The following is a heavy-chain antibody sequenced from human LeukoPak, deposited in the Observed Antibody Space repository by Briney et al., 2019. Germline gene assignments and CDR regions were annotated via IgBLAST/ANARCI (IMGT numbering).Heavy chain of an antibody. CDR3: ARGLTGQEISRWFDP. CDR2: IYTSGST. D-gene: IGHD3-16*01. CDR1: GGSISSYY. Sequence: SETLSLTCTVSGGSISSYYWSWIRQPAGKGLEWIGRIYTSGSTNYNPSLKSRVTMSVDTSKNQFPLKLSSVTAADTAVYYCARGLTGQEISRWFDPWGQGTLVTVSS. V-gene: IGHV4-4*07. J-gene: IGHJ5*02.